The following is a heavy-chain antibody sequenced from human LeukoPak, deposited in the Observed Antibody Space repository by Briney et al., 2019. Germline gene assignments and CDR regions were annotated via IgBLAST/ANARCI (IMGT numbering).Heavy chain of an antibody. J-gene: IGHJ3*02. CDR1: GFTFSSYW. CDR2: IKQDGSEK. Sequence: PGGSLRLSCAASGFTFSSYWMSWVRQAPGKGLEWVANIKQDGSEKYYVDSVKGRFTISRDNAKNSLYLQMNSLRAEDTAVYYCARDRNYYDSSGYYYADAFDIWGQGTMVTVSS. CDR3: ARDRNYYDSSGYYYADAFDI. V-gene: IGHV3-7*01. D-gene: IGHD3-22*01.